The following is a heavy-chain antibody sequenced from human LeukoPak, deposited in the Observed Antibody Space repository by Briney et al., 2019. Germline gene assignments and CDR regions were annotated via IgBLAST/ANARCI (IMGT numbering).Heavy chain of an antibody. J-gene: IGHJ4*02. CDR3: AKDLFGAPDY. Sequence: GGSLRLSCAASGFTFSSYGMHWVRQAPGKGLEWVTFIRFDGSTEFYADSVKGRLTISRDNSRNSVYLQMNSLRTEDTAVYYCAKDLFGAPDYWGQGTLVTVPS. D-gene: IGHD3-10*01. V-gene: IGHV3-30*02. CDR2: IRFDGSTE. CDR1: GFTFSSYG.